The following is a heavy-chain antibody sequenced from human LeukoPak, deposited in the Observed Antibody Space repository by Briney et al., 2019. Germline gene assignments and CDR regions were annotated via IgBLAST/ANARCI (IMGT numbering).Heavy chain of an antibody. Sequence: GGSLRLSCAASGFTFSSYAMSWVRQAPGKGLEWVSLISGSGDSTYYADPVKGRFTISRDNSKNTLYLQMNSLRAEDTAVYYCTKGSLSGYIRGPFDIWGQGTVVTVSS. CDR2: ISGSGDST. CDR1: GFTFSSYA. J-gene: IGHJ3*02. CDR3: TKGSLSGYIRGPFDI. V-gene: IGHV3-23*01. D-gene: IGHD3-3*01.